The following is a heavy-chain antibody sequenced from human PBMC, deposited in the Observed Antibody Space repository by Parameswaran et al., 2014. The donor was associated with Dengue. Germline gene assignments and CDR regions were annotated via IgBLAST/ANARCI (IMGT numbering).Heavy chain of an antibody. Sequence: WIRQPPGKGLEWVSFIRSKAYGETTQYAASVKGRFTISRDDSKSIAYLQMNSLKIEDTALYYCATRYYDFLTAFSPSNYYYGSDIWGQGITVTVSS. CDR2: IRSKAYGETT. J-gene: IGHJ6*02. V-gene: IGHV3-49*02. CDR3: ATRYYDFLTAFSPSNYYYGSDI. D-gene: IGHD3-9*01.